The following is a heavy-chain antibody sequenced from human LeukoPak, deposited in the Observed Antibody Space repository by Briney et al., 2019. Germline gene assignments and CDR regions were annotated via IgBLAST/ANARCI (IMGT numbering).Heavy chain of an antibody. J-gene: IGHJ5*02. CDR3: ARGAFGPTNWFDP. CDR1: GGTFSSYA. Sequence: SVKVSCKASGGTFSSYAISWVRQAPGQGLEWMGRIIPIFGTANYAQKFQGRVTITTDESTGTAYMELSSLRSEDTAVYYCARGAFGPTNWFDPWGQGTLVTVSS. CDR2: IIPIFGTA. V-gene: IGHV1-69*05. D-gene: IGHD1-26*01.